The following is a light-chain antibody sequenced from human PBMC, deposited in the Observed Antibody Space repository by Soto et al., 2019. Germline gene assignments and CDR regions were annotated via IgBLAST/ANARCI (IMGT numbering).Light chain of an antibody. CDR2: GAS. CDR1: QSVSSYY. J-gene: IGKJ2*01. CDR3: QQYGTSPYT. V-gene: IGKV3-20*01. Sequence: PGERATLSCRASQSVSSYYLAWYQQKPGQAPRLLIYGASSRATGIPDRFSGSGSGTDFTLTISRLEPEDFAVYYCQQYGTSPYTFGQGTKLEIK.